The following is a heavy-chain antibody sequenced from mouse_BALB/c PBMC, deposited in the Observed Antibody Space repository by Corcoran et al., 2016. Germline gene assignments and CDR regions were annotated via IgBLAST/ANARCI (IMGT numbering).Heavy chain of an antibody. CDR3: ARYPFYYGSSYWYFDV. CDR1: GYTFTNYG. J-gene: IGHJ1*01. CDR2: INTYTGEP. D-gene: IGHD1-1*01. Sequence: QIQLVQSGPELKKPGETVQISCKASGYTFTNYGMHWVKQAPGKGLKWMGWINTYTGEPTYADDFKGRFAFSLETSASTAYLQINNLKNEDMATYFCARYPFYYGSSYWYFDVWGAGTTVTVSS. V-gene: IGHV9-1*02.